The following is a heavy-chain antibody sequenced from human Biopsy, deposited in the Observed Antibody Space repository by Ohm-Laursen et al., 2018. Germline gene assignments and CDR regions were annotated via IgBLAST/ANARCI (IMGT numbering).Heavy chain of an antibody. V-gene: IGHV1-18*04. Sequence: SVKVSCKASGYTFTSYYMHWVRQAPGQGLEWMGWISAYNGNSNYAQKFQGRVTMTTDTSTSTAYMELRSLRSDDTAVYFCAREEDNSGYDYYGMDVWGQGTTVTVSS. CDR3: AREEDNSGYDYYGMDV. CDR1: GYTFTSYY. CDR2: ISAYNGNS. J-gene: IGHJ6*02. D-gene: IGHD3-22*01.